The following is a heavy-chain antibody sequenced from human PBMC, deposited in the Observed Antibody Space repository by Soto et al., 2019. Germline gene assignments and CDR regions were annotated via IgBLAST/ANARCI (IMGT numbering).Heavy chain of an antibody. V-gene: IGHV3-23*01. CDR2: ISGSGGST. Sequence: EVQLLESGGGLVQPGGSLRLSCAASGFTFSSYAMSWVRQAPGKGLEWVSAISGSGGSTYYADSVKGRFTISRDNSKNTLYLQMNGLRAEDTAVYYCAKDQDYDFWSGYSNFDYWGQGTLVTVSS. J-gene: IGHJ4*02. D-gene: IGHD3-3*01. CDR3: AKDQDYDFWSGYSNFDY. CDR1: GFTFSSYA.